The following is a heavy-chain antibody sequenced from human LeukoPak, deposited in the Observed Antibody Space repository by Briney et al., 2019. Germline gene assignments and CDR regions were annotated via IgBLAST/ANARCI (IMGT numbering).Heavy chain of an antibody. CDR1: GFTFRTNA. CDR2: IDGSGTTA. CDR3: ARGARKDNYYQDWFDP. V-gene: IGHV3-23*01. D-gene: IGHD1-26*01. Sequence: GGSLRLSCAASGFTFRTNAMSWVRQAPGKGLEWVSAIDGSGTTAYYADSVKGRFTISRDNSKMTLYLEMNTLRAEDTAVYYCARGARKDNYYQDWFDPWGQGTLVIVSS. J-gene: IGHJ5*02.